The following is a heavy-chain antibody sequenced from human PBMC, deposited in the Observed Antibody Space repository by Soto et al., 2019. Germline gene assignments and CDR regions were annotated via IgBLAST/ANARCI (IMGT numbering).Heavy chain of an antibody. V-gene: IGHV3-21*01. Sequence: SLRLSCAASGFTFSSYSMNWVRQAPGKGLEWVSSISSSSSYIYYADSVKGRFTISRDNAKNSLYLQMNSLRAEDTAVYYCAREVVVVPAAIYPRVRHNWFDPWGQGTLVTVSS. J-gene: IGHJ5*02. CDR3: AREVVVVPAAIYPRVRHNWFDP. CDR1: GFTFSSYS. D-gene: IGHD2-2*01. CDR2: ISSSSSYI.